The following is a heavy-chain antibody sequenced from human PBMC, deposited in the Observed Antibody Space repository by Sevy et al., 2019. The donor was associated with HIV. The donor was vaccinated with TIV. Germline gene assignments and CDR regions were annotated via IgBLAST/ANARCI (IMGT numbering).Heavy chain of an antibody. Sequence: ASVKVSCKASGGTFSSYAISWVRQAPGQGLEWMGGIIPIFGTANYAQKFQGRVTITADESTSTAYMELSSLRSEDTAVYYCARGPDIVVVVAALYYYGMDVWGQGTTVTVSS. CDR2: IIPIFGTA. J-gene: IGHJ6*02. V-gene: IGHV1-69*13. CDR1: GGTFSSYA. D-gene: IGHD2-15*01. CDR3: ARGPDIVVVVAALYYYGMDV.